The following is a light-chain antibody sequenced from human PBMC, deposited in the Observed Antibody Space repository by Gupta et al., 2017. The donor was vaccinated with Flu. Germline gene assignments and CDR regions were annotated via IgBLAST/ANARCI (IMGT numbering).Light chain of an antibody. CDR1: QSISSW. CDR2: KAS. V-gene: IGKV1-5*03. J-gene: IGKJ1*01. CDR3: QQYNTYPT. Sequence: DIQMTQSPSTLSASVGDRVTITCRASQSISSWLAWYQQKPGKAPKLLIYKASSLESGVQSRVSGSGSGTEFTLTISSLQPDDFATYYCQQYNTYPTFGQGTKVEIK.